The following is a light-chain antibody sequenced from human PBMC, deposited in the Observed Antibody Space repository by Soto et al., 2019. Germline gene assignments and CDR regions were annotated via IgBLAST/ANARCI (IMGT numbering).Light chain of an antibody. V-gene: IGLV2-23*01. Sequence: QSALTQPASVSGSPGQSITISCTGTSSDVGSYNLVSWYQQHPGKAPKLMIYEGSKRPSGISSRFSGSISGNTASLTISGLQAEDEADFYCCSYASSGTYVFGTGTKLTVL. CDR3: CSYASSGTYV. CDR1: SSDVGSYNL. J-gene: IGLJ1*01. CDR2: EGS.